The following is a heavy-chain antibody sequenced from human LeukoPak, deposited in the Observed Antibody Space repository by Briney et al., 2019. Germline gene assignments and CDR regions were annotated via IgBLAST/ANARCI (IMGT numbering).Heavy chain of an antibody. J-gene: IGHJ4*02. D-gene: IGHD3-3*01. Sequence: PSETLSLTCAVYGGSFSGYYWSWIRQPPGKGLEWIGEINHSGSTNYNPSLKSRVTISVDTAKNQFSLKLSSVTAADTAVYYCARWRRYDFWSGYFFDYWGQGTLVTVSS. CDR2: INHSGST. CDR1: GGSFSGYY. CDR3: ARWRRYDFWSGYFFDY. V-gene: IGHV4-34*01.